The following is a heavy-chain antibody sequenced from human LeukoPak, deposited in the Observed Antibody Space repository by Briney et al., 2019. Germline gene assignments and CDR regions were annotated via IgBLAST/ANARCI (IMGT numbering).Heavy chain of an antibody. CDR2: ISSSSSYI. Sequence: GGSLRLSCAASGFTFSRYSMKWVRQAPGKGLEWVSSISSSSSYIYYADSVKGRFTISRDNAKNSLYLQMNSLRAEDTAVYYCARDRYYGSGSYYIKFDYWGQGTLVTVSS. CDR3: ARDRYYGSGSYYIKFDY. V-gene: IGHV3-21*01. CDR1: GFTFSRYS. J-gene: IGHJ4*02. D-gene: IGHD3-10*01.